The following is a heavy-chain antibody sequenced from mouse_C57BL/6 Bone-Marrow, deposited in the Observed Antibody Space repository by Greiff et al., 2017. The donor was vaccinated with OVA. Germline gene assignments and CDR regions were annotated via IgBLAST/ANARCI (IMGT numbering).Heavy chain of an antibody. CDR2: INPGSGGT. CDR1: GYAFTNYL. V-gene: IGHV1-54*01. D-gene: IGHD2-4*01. J-gene: IGHJ2*01. Sequence: VKLQESGAELVRPGTSVKVSCKASGYAFTNYLIEWVKQRPGQGLEWIGVINPGSGGTNYNEKFKGKATLTADKSSSTAYMQLSSLTSEDSAVYFCARFVIYYDYLFDYWGQGTTLTVSS. CDR3: ARFVIYYDYLFDY.